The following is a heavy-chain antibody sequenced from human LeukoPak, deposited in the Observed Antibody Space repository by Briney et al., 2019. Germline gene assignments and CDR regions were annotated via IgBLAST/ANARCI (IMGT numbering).Heavy chain of an antibody. Sequence: GGSLRLSCAASGFTFSSYSMNWVRQAPGKGLEWVSSISSSSSYIYYADSVKGRFTISRDNAKNSLYLQMNSLRAEYTAVYYCARDQNYYDSSGYYGDWGQGTLVTVSS. D-gene: IGHD3-22*01. V-gene: IGHV3-21*01. CDR1: GFTFSSYS. CDR3: ARDQNYYDSSGYYGD. CDR2: ISSSSSYI. J-gene: IGHJ4*02.